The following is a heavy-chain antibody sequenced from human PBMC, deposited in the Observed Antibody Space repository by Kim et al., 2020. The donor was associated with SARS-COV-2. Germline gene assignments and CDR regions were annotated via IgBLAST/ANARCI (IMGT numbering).Heavy chain of an antibody. Sequence: GGSLRLSCAASGFTFSSYAMHWVRQAPGKGLEWVAVISYDGSNKYYADSVKGRFTISRDNSKNTLYLQMNSLRAEDTAVYYCARDAPVWSSWYKGENWFDPWGQRTLVTVSS. V-gene: IGHV3-30-3*01. D-gene: IGHD6-13*01. CDR2: ISYDGSNK. J-gene: IGHJ5*02. CDR1: GFTFSSYA. CDR3: ARDAPVWSSWYKGENWFDP.